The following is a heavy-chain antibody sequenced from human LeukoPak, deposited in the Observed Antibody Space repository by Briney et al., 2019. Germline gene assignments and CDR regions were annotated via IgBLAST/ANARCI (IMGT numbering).Heavy chain of an antibody. V-gene: IGHV1-3*01. CDR1: GYTFTSYA. CDR3: ARSPVTRTYYYYGMDV. D-gene: IGHD4-17*01. J-gene: IGHJ6*04. Sequence: ASVKVSCKASGYTFTSYAMHWVRQAPGQRLEWMGWINAGNGNTKYSQKFQGRVTITRDTSASTAYMELSSLRSEDTAVYYCARSPVTRTYYYYGMDVWGKGTTVTASS. CDR2: INAGNGNT.